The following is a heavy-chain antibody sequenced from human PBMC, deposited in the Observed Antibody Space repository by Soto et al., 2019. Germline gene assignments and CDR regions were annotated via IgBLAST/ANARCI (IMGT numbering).Heavy chain of an antibody. Sequence: SETLSLTCTVSGGSISSGGYYWSWIRQHPGKGLEWIGYIYYSGSTYYNPSLKSRVTISVDTSKNQFSLKLSSVTAADTAVYYCASRLAFIGGKYYFDYWGQETLVTVSS. CDR3: ASRLAFIGGKYYFDY. D-gene: IGHD1-26*01. CDR2: IYYSGST. CDR1: GGSISSGGYY. V-gene: IGHV4-31*03. J-gene: IGHJ4*01.